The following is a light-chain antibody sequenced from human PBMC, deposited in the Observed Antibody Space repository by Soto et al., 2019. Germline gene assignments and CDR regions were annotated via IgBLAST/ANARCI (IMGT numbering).Light chain of an antibody. CDR2: AAS. Sequence: DIQMTQSPSSVSASVGDRVTITCRASQSISSWLAWYQQKPGTVPKLLNYAASSLQSGDPSRFSGSGVGTEFTLTITSLQPEDFGTYYCQQGDSFPITFDQGTRLEIK. CDR3: QQGDSFPIT. J-gene: IGKJ5*01. V-gene: IGKV1-12*01. CDR1: QSISSW.